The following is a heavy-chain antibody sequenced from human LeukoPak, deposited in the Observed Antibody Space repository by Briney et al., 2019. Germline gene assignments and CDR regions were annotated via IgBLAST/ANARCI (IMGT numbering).Heavy chain of an antibody. J-gene: IGHJ3*02. CDR2: INPNSGGT. Sequence: ASVKVSCKASGYTFTGYYMHWVRQAPGQGLEWMGWINPNSGGTNYAQKFQGRVTMTRDTSISTAYMELSRLRSDDTAVYYCARDLHDFWSGYYSQNDAFDIWGQGTMVTVSS. CDR1: GYTFTGYY. D-gene: IGHD3-3*01. V-gene: IGHV1-2*02. CDR3: ARDLHDFWSGYYSQNDAFDI.